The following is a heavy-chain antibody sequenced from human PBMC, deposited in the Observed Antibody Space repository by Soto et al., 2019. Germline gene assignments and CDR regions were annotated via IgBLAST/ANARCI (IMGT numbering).Heavy chain of an antibody. Sequence: EVQLLESGGGLVQPGGSLRLSCTASGFTFSSYAMNWVRQAPGKGLEWVSVISGSGGSTYYADSVKGGFTISRDNSKNKLYPQMNSLRADDTAVYYCASRTSGWYFDYWGQGTLVTVSS. CDR3: ASRTSGWYFDY. V-gene: IGHV3-23*01. J-gene: IGHJ4*02. CDR1: GFTFSSYA. CDR2: ISGSGGST. D-gene: IGHD6-19*01.